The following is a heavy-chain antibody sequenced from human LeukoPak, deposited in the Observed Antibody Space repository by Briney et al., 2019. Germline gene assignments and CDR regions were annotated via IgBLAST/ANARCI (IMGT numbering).Heavy chain of an antibody. Sequence: SETMSLTCTASGGSISSSGYYWRWIRQPPVKGLEGIASVYYSGSTYYTPSLKSRVTISVATSKNHLSLKLRSLTAADTAVYYCARHEYSGSYYGLSWFDPWGQGTLVTVSS. CDR2: VYYSGST. J-gene: IGHJ5*02. CDR1: GGSISSSGYY. D-gene: IGHD1-26*01. V-gene: IGHV4-39*01. CDR3: ARHEYSGSYYGLSWFDP.